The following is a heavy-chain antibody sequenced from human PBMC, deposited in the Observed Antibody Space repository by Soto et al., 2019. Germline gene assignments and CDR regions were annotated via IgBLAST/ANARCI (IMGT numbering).Heavy chain of an antibody. CDR1: GFTFSSYA. V-gene: IGHV3-23*01. CDR3: AKANPRYYYGSGRNYGMDV. CDR2: ISGSGGST. J-gene: IGHJ6*02. Sequence: EVQLLESGGGLVQPGGSLRLSCAASGFTFSSYAMSWVRQAPGKGLEWVSAISGSGGSTYYADSVKGRFTISRDNSKNTLYLQMNSLRAEDTAVYYCAKANPRYYYGSGRNYGMDVWGQGTTVTVSS. D-gene: IGHD3-10*01.